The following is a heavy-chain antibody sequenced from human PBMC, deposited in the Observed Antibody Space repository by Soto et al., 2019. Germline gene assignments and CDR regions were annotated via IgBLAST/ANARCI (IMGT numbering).Heavy chain of an antibody. CDR3: ARDRGHSGDGMDV. J-gene: IGHJ6*02. Sequence: GASVKVSCKASGYTFTSYGTSWVRQAPGQGLEWMGWIIAINGTANYAQKLQGRVTITADESTSTAYMELSSLRSEDTAVYYCARDRGHSGDGMDVWGQGTTVTVSS. D-gene: IGHD5-12*01. V-gene: IGHV1-69*13. CDR2: IIAINGTA. CDR1: GYTFTSYG.